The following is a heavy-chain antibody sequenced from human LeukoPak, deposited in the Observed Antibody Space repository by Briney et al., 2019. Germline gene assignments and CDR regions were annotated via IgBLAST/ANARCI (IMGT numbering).Heavy chain of an antibody. D-gene: IGHD6-19*01. CDR3: ARGPGIAVAGLLAPPNY. CDR2: IVVGSGNT. CDR1: GFTFTSSA. Sequence: ASVKVSCKASGFTFTSSAMQWVRQARGQRLEWIGWIVVGSGNTNYAQKFQERVTITRDMSTSTAYMELRSLRSDDTAVYYCARGPGIAVAGLLAPPNYWGQGTLVTVSS. J-gene: IGHJ4*02. V-gene: IGHV1-58*02.